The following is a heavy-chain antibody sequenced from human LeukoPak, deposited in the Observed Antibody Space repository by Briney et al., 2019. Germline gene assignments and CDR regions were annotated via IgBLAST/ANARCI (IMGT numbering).Heavy chain of an antibody. CDR3: ARARYSGYDFLLDY. Sequence: SETLSLTCTVSGGSISSSSYYWGWIRQPPGKGLEWIGAIYYSGSTYFNPSLRSRVTISVDTSKNQFSLKLSSVTAADTAVYYCARARYSGYDFLLDYWGQGTLVTVPS. CDR2: IYYSGST. V-gene: IGHV4-39*01. CDR1: GGSISSSSYY. D-gene: IGHD5-12*01. J-gene: IGHJ4*02.